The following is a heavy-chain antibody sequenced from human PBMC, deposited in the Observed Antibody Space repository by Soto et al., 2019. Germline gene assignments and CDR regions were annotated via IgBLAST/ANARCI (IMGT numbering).Heavy chain of an antibody. V-gene: IGHV1-69*13. Sequence: SVKVSCKASGGTFSSYAISWVRQAPGQGLEWMGGIIPIFGTANYTQKFQGRVTITADESTSTAYMELSSLRSEDTAVYYCARDVSSSSATDYYYYYGMDVWGQGTTVTV. D-gene: IGHD6-13*01. J-gene: IGHJ6*02. CDR2: IIPIFGTA. CDR3: ARDVSSSSATDYYYYYGMDV. CDR1: GGTFSSYA.